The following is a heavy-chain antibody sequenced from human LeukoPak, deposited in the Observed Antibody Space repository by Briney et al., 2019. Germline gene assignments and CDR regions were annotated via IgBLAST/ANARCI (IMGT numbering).Heavy chain of an antibody. Sequence: ASVKVSCKASGYTFTGYYVHWVRQAPGQGLEWIGWINPNIGDTNYAQKFRGRVTMTRDTSISTAYMELSGLRSDDTAVYYCARGDLVRHYYYMDVWGKGTTVTVSS. D-gene: IGHD6-6*01. CDR1: GYTFTGYY. CDR3: ARGDLVRHYYYMDV. J-gene: IGHJ6*03. CDR2: INPNIGDT. V-gene: IGHV1-2*02.